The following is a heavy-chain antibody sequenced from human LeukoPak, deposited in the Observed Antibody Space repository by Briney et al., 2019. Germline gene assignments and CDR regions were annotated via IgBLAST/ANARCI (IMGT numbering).Heavy chain of an antibody. CDR2: IYNGGST. V-gene: IGHV3-66*01. CDR3: ARVYGSSYYFDY. CDR1: GFTLSNYY. J-gene: IGHJ4*02. Sequence: GGSLRLSCAASGFTLSNYYMSWVRQAPGKGLEWISVIYNGGSTHYADSVKGRFASSRDKSNNTLFLQMNSLRAEDTAIYYCARVYGSSYYFDYWGQGTLVTVSS. D-gene: IGHD2-15*01.